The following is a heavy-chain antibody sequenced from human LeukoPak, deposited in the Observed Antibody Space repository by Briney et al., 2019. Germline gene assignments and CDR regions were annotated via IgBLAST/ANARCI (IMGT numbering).Heavy chain of an antibody. CDR2: INYSGST. J-gene: IGHJ4*02. V-gene: IGHV4-39*01. CDR1: GGSVSSTTYF. Sequence: PSETLSLTCTVSGGSVSSTTYFWSWIRQPPGKGLEWIASINYSGSTYYNPSLKSRVTISVDTSETQFSLKLSSVTAADTAVYYCARYVVYGSGKYYFDYWGQGTLVTVSS. CDR3: ARYVVYGSGKYYFDY. D-gene: IGHD3-10*01.